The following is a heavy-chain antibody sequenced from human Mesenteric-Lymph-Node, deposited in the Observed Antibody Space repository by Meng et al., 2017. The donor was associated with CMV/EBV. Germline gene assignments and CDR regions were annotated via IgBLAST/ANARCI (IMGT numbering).Heavy chain of an antibody. J-gene: IGHJ4*02. CDR2: IYSGGSST. CDR1: GFTFSSYA. Sequence: GESLKISCAASGFTFSSYAMSWVRQAPGKGLEWVSVIYSGGSSTYYADSVKGRFTISRDNSKNTLYLQMNSLRAEDTAVYYCAKEEYGGYYNDWGQGTLVTVSS. CDR3: AKEEYGGYYND. D-gene: IGHD2/OR15-2a*01. V-gene: IGHV3-23*03.